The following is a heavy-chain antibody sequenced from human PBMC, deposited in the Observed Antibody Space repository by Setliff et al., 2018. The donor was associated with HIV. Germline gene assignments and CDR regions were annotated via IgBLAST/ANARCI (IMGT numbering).Heavy chain of an antibody. D-gene: IGHD4-17*01. J-gene: IGHJ6*02. CDR1: GSSISSGYY. V-gene: IGHV4-38-2*01. CDR3: ARGGPTVAFGLDV. Sequence: SETLSLTCVVSGSSISSGYYWGWIRQPPGKGLEWIGELSPSGTTRSNPSLQSRVTISLDTSNNQFSLNLNSETAADTAVYYCARGGPTVAFGLDVWGQGTTVTV. CDR2: LSPSGTT.